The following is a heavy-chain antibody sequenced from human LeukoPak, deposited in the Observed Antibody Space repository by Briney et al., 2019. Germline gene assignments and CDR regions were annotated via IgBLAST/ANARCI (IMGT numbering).Heavy chain of an antibody. Sequence: GRSLRLSCAASGFTFSSYAMHWVRQAPGKGLEWVAVISYDGSNKYYADSVKGRFTISRDNSKNTLYLQMNSLRAEDTAVYYCAKVGQPLWYYYMDVWGKGATVAVSS. D-gene: IGHD2-21*01. CDR2: ISYDGSNK. CDR1: GFTFSSYA. CDR3: AKVGQPLWYYYMDV. V-gene: IGHV3-30*04. J-gene: IGHJ6*03.